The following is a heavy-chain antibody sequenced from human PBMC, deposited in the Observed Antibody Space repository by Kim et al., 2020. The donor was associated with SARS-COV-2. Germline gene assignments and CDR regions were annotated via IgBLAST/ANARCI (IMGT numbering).Heavy chain of an antibody. CDR1: GDSINNRFYY. CDR3: VRHRPVGPVGYFDF. Sequence: SETLSLTCTVSGDSINNRFYYWGWIRQAPGKGLEWIGSVYYTGTSDHNPSLKSRVSMSAETSRNHFSLRLSSVTAADPALYYCVRHRPVGPVGYFDFWG. J-gene: IGHJ4*03. V-gene: IGHV4-39*02. CDR2: VYYTGTS.